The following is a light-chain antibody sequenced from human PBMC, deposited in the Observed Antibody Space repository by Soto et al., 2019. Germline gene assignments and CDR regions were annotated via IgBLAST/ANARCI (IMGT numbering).Light chain of an antibody. CDR2: AAS. V-gene: IGKV1-9*01. CDR3: PQLNSDLALT. J-gene: IGKJ4*01. Sequence: QLTHWRSFVCTSVGERKTITCRASQGISSYLAWYQQKPGKAPKLLIYAASTLQSGVPSRFCGRGSGTEFTLTISHLYSDDFATYYCPQLNSDLALTGGGGTKLDIK. CDR1: QGISSY.